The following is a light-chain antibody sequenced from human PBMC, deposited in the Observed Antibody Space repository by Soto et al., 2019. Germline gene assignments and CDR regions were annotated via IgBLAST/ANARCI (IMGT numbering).Light chain of an antibody. Sequence: EIVLTQSPGTLSLSPGERATLSCRASQSVSSSYLAWYQQKPGQAPRLLIYGASSRATGIPDGFSGSGSGTDFTLTISRLEPEDFAFYYCQQYGSSPLTFGGGTKVDIK. J-gene: IGKJ4*01. CDR1: QSVSSSY. V-gene: IGKV3-20*01. CDR3: QQYGSSPLT. CDR2: GAS.